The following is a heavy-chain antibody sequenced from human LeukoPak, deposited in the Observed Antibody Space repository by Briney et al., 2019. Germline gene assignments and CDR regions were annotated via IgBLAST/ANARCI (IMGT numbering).Heavy chain of an antibody. V-gene: IGHV1-18*01. J-gene: IGHJ3*02. CDR3: ARDLEVVPAANQLPFI. CDR1: GYTFTSYG. CDR2: ISAYNGNT. Sequence: GASVKVSCKASGYTFTSYGISWVRQAPGQGLEWMGWISAYNGNTNYAQKLQGRVTMTTDTSTSTAYMELRSLRSDDTAVYYCARDLEVVPAANQLPFIWGQGTMVTVSS. D-gene: IGHD2-2*01.